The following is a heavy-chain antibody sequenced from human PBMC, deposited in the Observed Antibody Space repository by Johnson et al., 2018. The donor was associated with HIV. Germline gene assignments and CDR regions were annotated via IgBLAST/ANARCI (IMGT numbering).Heavy chain of an antibody. D-gene: IGHD2-15*01. CDR1: GFTFSDYY. Sequence: QVQLVESGGGVVQPGRSLRLSCTASGFTFSDYYMSWIRQAPGKGLEWVSYISSSSSTIYYADSVKGRFTISRDNAKNSLYLQMHSLRAEDTAVYYCARIGAWQLHRAFDIWGQGTMVTVSS. CDR2: ISSSSSTI. J-gene: IGHJ3*02. V-gene: IGHV3-11*04. CDR3: ARIGAWQLHRAFDI.